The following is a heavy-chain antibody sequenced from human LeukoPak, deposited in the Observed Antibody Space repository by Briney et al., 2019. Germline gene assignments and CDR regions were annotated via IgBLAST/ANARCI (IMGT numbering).Heavy chain of an antibody. J-gene: IGHJ4*02. CDR1: GFTFSSYW. D-gene: IGHD4-17*01. CDR3: ASGPDYGDYNY. CDR2: INSDGSTT. Sequence: GGSLRLSCAASGFTFSSYWMHWVRQAPGKGLMWVSHINSDGSTTTYADSVKGRFTISRDNAKNTLYLQMNSPRAEDTALYYCASGPDYGDYNYWGQGTLVTVSS. V-gene: IGHV3-74*01.